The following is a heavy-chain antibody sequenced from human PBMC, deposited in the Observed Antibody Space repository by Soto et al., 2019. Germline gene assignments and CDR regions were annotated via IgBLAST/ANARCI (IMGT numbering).Heavy chain of an antibody. D-gene: IGHD2-15*01. Sequence: EVQLVESGGGLVQPGGSLRLSCAASGFTFSSYWMSWVRQAPGKGLEWVANIKQDGSEKYYVDSVKGRFTISRDNAKNSLYLQMNSLRAEDTAVYYCARIYCSGGSCYPHDAFDIWGQGTMVTVSS. V-gene: IGHV3-7*03. J-gene: IGHJ3*02. CDR1: GFTFSSYW. CDR2: IKQDGSEK. CDR3: ARIYCSGGSCYPHDAFDI.